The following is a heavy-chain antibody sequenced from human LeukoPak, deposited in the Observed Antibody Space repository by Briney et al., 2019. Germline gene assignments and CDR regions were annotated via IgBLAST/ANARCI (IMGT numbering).Heavy chain of an antibody. D-gene: IGHD5/OR15-5a*01. J-gene: IGHJ5*02. CDR1: GVSISSYH. CDR2: IYYSGST. V-gene: IGHV4-59*01. CDR3: ARVPVYDFPFDP. Sequence: SETLSLTCTVSGVSISSYHWSWIRQPPGKGLEWIGYIYYSGSTNYNPSLKSRATISVDTSKNQFSLKLTSVTTADTAIYYCARVPVYDFPFDPWGQGTLVTVSS.